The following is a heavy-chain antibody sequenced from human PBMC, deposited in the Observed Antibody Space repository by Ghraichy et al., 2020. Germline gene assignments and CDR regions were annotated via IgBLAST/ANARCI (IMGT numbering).Heavy chain of an antibody. D-gene: IGHD6-19*01. CDR3: ASVPYSSGWYVDH. CDR2: ISGSGGST. V-gene: IGHV3-23*01. Sequence: GGSLRLSCAASGLTFTNYAMSWVRQAPGKGLDWVSSISGSGGSTYYADSAKGRFTISRDNSKNTLYLQMNSLRAEDTAVYYCASVPYSSGWYVDHWGQGTLVTVSS. CDR1: GLTFTNYA. J-gene: IGHJ5*02.